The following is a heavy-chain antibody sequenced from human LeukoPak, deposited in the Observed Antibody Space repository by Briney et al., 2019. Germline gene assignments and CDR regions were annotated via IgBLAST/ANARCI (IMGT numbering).Heavy chain of an antibody. V-gene: IGHV4-31*03. CDR1: GGSISSGGYY. Sequence: PSETLSLTCTVSGGSISSGGYYWSWIRQHPGKGLEWIGYIYYSGSTYYNPSLKSRVTISVDTSKNQFSLKLSSLTAADTAVYYCARYDYDILTGYYYWGQGTLVTVSS. J-gene: IGHJ4*02. CDR3: ARYDYDILTGYYY. D-gene: IGHD3-9*01. CDR2: IYYSGST.